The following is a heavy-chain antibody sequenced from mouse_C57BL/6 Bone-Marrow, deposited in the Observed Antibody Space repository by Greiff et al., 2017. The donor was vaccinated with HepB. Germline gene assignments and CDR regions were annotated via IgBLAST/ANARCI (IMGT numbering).Heavy chain of an antibody. CDR3: ARPLTGTGYFDY. CDR1: GYTFTSYW. D-gene: IGHD4-1*01. Sequence: QVQLKQPGAELVKPGASVKLSCKASGYTFTSYWMHWVKQRPGRGLEWIGRIVPNSGGTKYNEKFKSKATLTVDKPSSTAYIQLSSLTSEDSAVYYCARPLTGTGYFDYWGQGTTLTVSS. V-gene: IGHV1-72*01. J-gene: IGHJ2*01. CDR2: IVPNSGGT.